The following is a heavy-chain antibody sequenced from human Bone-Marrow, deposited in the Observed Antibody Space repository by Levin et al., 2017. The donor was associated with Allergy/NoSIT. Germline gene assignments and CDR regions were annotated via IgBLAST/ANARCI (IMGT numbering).Heavy chain of an antibody. D-gene: IGHD2-2*01. J-gene: IGHJ5*01. V-gene: IGHV4-59*01. CDR1: GGSIRSYY. CDR3: ARGDVIVVPTAMWFDS. Sequence: GSLRLSCSVSGGSIRSYYWNWIRQSPGRGLEWIGNIYDGGSTNYNPALKSRVTISMDTSKNQFSLRLTSVTAADTAVYYCARGDVIVVPTAMWFDSWGQGSLVTVSS. CDR2: IYDGGST.